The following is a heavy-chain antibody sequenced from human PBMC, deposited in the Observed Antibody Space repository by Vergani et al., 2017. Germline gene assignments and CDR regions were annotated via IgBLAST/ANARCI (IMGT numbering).Heavy chain of an antibody. J-gene: IGHJ6*02. CDR3: AKKGGSLYYYGVDV. D-gene: IGHD1-26*01. CDR2: IRYDGSNP. CDR1: GYTFGHFD. Sequence: QEQLLQSGGGVVQPGGSLRLSCIGSGYTFGHFDMHWVRQAPGKGLAWVAFIRYDGSNPKYIDSVKGRFTISRDNSKNTLFLQMNGLIPEDTGTYCCAKKGGSLYYYGVDVWGQGTTITVSS. V-gene: IGHV3-30*02.